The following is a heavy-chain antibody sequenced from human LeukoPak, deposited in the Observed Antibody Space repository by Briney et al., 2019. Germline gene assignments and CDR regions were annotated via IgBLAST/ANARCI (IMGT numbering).Heavy chain of an antibody. CDR2: IRPSGSDM. V-gene: IGHV3-48*01. Sequence: GGSLRLSCAASGFTFSGFSLNWVRQAPGKGLEWISTIRPSGSDMYYAASVKGRFTISRDSATNSLYLHINNLKVDDSAVYFCVRDFNWAFDSWGQGTLVTVSS. CDR3: VRDFNWAFDS. CDR1: GFTFSGFS. J-gene: IGHJ4*02. D-gene: IGHD7-27*01.